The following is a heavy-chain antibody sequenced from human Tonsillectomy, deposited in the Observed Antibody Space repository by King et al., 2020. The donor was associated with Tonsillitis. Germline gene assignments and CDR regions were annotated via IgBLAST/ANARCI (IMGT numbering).Heavy chain of an antibody. J-gene: IGHJ3*02. CDR2: IKSKTDGGTT. V-gene: IGHV3-15*07. D-gene: IGHD3/OR15-3a*01. CDR1: DFTFNNAW. CDR3: TTDDQKRDDFWTGYAFNI. Sequence: VQLVESGGGLVKPGGSLRLSCAASDFTFNNAWMNWVRQAPGKGLEWVARIKSKTDGGTTDYAAPVKGRFTISRDDSKNTLCLQMNSLKTEDTAMYYCTTDDQKRDDFWTGYAFNIWGQGTVVTVSS.